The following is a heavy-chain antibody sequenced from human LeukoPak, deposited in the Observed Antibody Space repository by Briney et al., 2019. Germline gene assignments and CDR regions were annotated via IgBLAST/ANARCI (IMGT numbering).Heavy chain of an antibody. CDR2: INPNSGGT. Sequence: ASVKVSCKASGYTFTGYYMHWVRQAPGQGLEWMGWINPNSGGTNYAQKFQGRVTMTRDTSISTAYMELSRLRSDDTAVYYCARVKIEGSPRNDWGQGTLVTVSS. CDR3: ARVKIEGSPRND. CDR1: GYTFTGYY. J-gene: IGHJ4*02. V-gene: IGHV1-2*02. D-gene: IGHD1-14*01.